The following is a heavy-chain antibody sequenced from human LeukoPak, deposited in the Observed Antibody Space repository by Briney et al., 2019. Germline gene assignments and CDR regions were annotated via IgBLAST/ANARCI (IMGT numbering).Heavy chain of an antibody. V-gene: IGHV1-58*01. CDR2: IVVGSGNT. CDR3: ARDHVVGLAPFDP. D-gene: IGHD2-15*01. J-gene: IGHJ5*02. Sequence: GASVKVSCKASGFTFTSSAVQWVRQARGQRLEWIGWIVVGSGNTNYAQKFQGRVTITMDTSASTAYMELSSLRSEDTAVYYCARDHVVGLAPFDPWGQGTLVTVSS. CDR1: GFTFTSSA.